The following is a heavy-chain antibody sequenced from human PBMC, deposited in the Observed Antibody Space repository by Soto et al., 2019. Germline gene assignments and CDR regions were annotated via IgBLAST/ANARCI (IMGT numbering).Heavy chain of an antibody. J-gene: IGHJ6*02. Sequence: QVPLVQSGAEVKKPGASVKVSCKASGYTFTGYYMHWVRQAPGQGLEWRGWINPNSGGTNYAQKFQGRVTMTRDTSISTAYMELSRLRSDDTAVYYCAREGIAARQYYYGMDVWGQGTTVTVSS. CDR3: AREGIAARQYYYGMDV. D-gene: IGHD6-6*01. CDR2: INPNSGGT. V-gene: IGHV1-2*02. CDR1: GYTFTGYY.